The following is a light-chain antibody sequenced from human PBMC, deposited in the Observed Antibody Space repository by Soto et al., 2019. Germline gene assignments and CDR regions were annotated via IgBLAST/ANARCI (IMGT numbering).Light chain of an antibody. V-gene: IGKV3-15*01. J-gene: IGKJ5*01. Sequence: EIVMTHSPATLSLSPWEIATLSCRARQSVSSNLAWYQQKPGLAPRLLIYGASTRATGIPARFSGSGSGTEFTLTISSLQSEDFAVYYCQQYNNWPLTFGHGTRLEIK. CDR2: GAS. CDR1: QSVSSN. CDR3: QQYNNWPLT.